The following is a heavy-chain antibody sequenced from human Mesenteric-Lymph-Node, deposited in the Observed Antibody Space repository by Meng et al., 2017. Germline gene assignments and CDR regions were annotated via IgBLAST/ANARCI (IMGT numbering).Heavy chain of an antibody. CDR3: ARTSGSAFPHYFDF. J-gene: IGHJ4*02. D-gene: IGHD1-26*01. CDR2: LYGGGVT. CDR1: GFTFSSNA. Sequence: GGSLRLSCAVSGFTFSSNAMSWVRQAPGKGLEWVSALYGGGVTKYADSVKGRFSISRDNSKNTLYLQMNSLRPEDTAVYYCARTSGSAFPHYFDFWGQGTLVTVSS. V-gene: IGHV3-66*02.